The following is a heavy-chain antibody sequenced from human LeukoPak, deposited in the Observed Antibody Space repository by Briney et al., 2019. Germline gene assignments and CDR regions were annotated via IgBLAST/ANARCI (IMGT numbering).Heavy chain of an antibody. CDR2: IKSKTDGGTT. CDR1: GFTFSNAW. CDR3: TTVYYDSSGSDAFDI. V-gene: IGHV3-15*01. Sequence: GGSLRLSCAASGFTFSNAWMSWVRQAPGKGLEWVGRIKSKTDGGTTDYAAPVKGRFTISRDDSKNTLYLQMDSLKTEDTAVYYCTTVYYDSSGSDAFDIWGQGTMVTVSS. D-gene: IGHD3-22*01. J-gene: IGHJ3*02.